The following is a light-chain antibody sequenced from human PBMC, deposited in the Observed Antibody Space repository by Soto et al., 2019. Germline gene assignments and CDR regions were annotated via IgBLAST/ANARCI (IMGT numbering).Light chain of an antibody. V-gene: IGKV3-15*01. CDR2: GAS. CDR3: QQYNNWPRT. Sequence: EIVMTQSPATLSVSPXXRATLSCRSSQSVSSNLAWYQQKPGQAPRLLIYGASTRATGIPARFSGSGSGTEFTLTISSLQSEDFAVYYCQQYNNWPRTFGQGTKV. CDR1: QSVSSN. J-gene: IGKJ1*01.